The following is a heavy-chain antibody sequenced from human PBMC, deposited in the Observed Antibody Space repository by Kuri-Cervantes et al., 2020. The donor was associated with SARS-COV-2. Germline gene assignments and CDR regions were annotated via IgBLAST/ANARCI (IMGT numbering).Heavy chain of an antibody. CDR1: GGSISGYY. CDR3: ARGILGDDSIHYGMDV. V-gene: IGHV4-4*07. J-gene: IGHJ6*02. Sequence: SETLSLTCTLSGGSISGYYWSWIRQSAGKGLECIGRVYSSGGTNYNPSLESRVTMSIDTAKNQVSLRLTSVTAADTAVYYCARGILGDDSIHYGMDVWGQGTSVTVSS. CDR2: VYSSGGT. D-gene: IGHD2/OR15-2a*01.